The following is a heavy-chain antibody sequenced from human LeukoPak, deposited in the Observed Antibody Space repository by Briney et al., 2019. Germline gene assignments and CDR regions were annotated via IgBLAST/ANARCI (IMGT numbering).Heavy chain of an antibody. CDR2: ISYDGSYK. CDR3: ARVKGSRGVVVTAPSN. V-gene: IGHV3-30*04. Sequence: GGSLRLSCAASGFTFSSYAMHWVRQAPGKGLEWVAIISYDGSYKYYADSVKGRFTISRDNSKNALYLQVNSLRSDDTAVYYCARVKGSRGVVVTAPSNWGQGTLVTVSS. D-gene: IGHD2-21*02. J-gene: IGHJ4*02. CDR1: GFTFSSYA.